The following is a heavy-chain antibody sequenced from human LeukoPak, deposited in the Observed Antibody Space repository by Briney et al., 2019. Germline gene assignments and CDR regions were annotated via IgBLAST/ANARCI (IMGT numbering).Heavy chain of an antibody. CDR1: GFIFSNYY. CDR2: IHGSASYN. V-gene: IGHV3-21*06. D-gene: IGHD5-12*01. CDR3: VRAFGGYDSQRFYYNMDV. Sequence: GGSRRLSCAASGFIFSNYYLNWVRQAPGKGLEWVSCIHGSASYNYYADSVKGRFTISRDSAKNSLYLEMSSLRVGDTAVYYCVRAFGGYDSQRFYYNMDVWGKGTTVTVSS. J-gene: IGHJ6*03.